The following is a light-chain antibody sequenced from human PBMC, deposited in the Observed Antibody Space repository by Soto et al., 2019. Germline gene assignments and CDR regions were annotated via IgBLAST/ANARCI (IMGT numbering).Light chain of an antibody. Sequence: QSVLTQPASVSGSPGQSITISRTGTSRDVGAYDFVSWYQQHPDKAPKLMIYEVRYRPSGDSNRFSGSKSVNTATLTISGLQAEDEADYYCSSYTTRSTRVFGTGTKVTVL. CDR2: EVR. CDR1: SRDVGAYDF. J-gene: IGLJ1*01. CDR3: SSYTTRSTRV. V-gene: IGLV2-14*03.